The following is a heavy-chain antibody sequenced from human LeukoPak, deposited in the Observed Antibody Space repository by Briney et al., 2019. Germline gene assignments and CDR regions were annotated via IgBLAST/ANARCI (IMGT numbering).Heavy chain of an antibody. CDR3: ARGPTAFDY. CDR1: GGSISSGGYS. D-gene: IGHD4-17*01. V-gene: IGHV4-30-4*07. CDR2: IYYSGST. Sequence: PSETLSLTCAVSGGSISSGGYSWSWIRQPPGKGLEWIGYIYYSGSTYYNPSLKSRVTISVDTSKNQFSLKLSSVTAADTAVYYCARGPTAFDYWGQGTLVTVSS. J-gene: IGHJ4*02.